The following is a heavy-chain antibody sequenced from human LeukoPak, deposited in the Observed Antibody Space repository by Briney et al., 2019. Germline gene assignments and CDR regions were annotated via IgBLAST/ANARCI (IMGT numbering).Heavy chain of an antibody. CDR2: IYPRGST. Sequence: SETLSLTCAVSGGSISSGSYSWSWIRQPPGKGLEWIGYIYPRGSTYYNPSLKSRVTISVDRSKNQFSLKLSSVTAADTAVYYCARVFYYGSGSYGINYYMDVWGKGTTVTVSS. CDR3: ARVFYYGSGSYGINYYMDV. CDR1: GGSISSGSYS. V-gene: IGHV4-30-2*01. J-gene: IGHJ6*03. D-gene: IGHD3-10*01.